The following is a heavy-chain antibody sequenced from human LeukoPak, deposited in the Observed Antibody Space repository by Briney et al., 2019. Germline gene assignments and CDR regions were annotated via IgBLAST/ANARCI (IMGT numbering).Heavy chain of an antibody. J-gene: IGHJ4*02. CDR1: GFTFNNYG. V-gene: IGHV3-30*03. D-gene: IGHD4-23*01. CDR3: ARDPPGVTWDFFDY. Sequence: GGSLRLSCAASGFTFNNYGMHWVRQAPGKGLEWVAVISYDGRNIHYPDSVKGRFTISRDISTDTLWLQMDSLRTEDTAVYYCARDPPGVTWDFFDYWGQGTLVTVSS. CDR2: ISYDGRNI.